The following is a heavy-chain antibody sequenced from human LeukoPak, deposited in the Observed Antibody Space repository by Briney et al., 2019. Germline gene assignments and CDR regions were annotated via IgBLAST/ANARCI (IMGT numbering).Heavy chain of an antibody. D-gene: IGHD2-2*01. J-gene: IGHJ4*02. CDR1: GYTFTGYY. CDR2: INPNSGGT. V-gene: IGHV1-2*02. Sequence: ASVKVSCKASGYTFTGYYMHWVRQAPGQGLEWMGWINPNSGGTNYAQKFQGRVTMTRDTSISTAYMELSRLRSDDTAVYYCAIYCSSTSCYHGGDDYWGQGTLVTVSS. CDR3: AIYCSSTSCYHGGDDY.